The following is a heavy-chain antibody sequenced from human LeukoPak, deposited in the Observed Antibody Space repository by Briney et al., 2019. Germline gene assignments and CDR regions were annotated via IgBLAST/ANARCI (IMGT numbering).Heavy chain of an antibody. CDR1: GFTFSDCY. CDR2: ITSSGSTI. D-gene: IGHD6-13*01. Sequence: GGSLRLSCAASGFTFSDCYMGWIRQAPGKGLEWVAFITSSGSTIYYADSVKGRPNISRDNAKKSQYLQMNSLRVEDTAVYYSVRAPAEVDYWGPGTLVTVSS. CDR3: VRAPAEVDY. J-gene: IGHJ4*02. V-gene: IGHV3-11*01.